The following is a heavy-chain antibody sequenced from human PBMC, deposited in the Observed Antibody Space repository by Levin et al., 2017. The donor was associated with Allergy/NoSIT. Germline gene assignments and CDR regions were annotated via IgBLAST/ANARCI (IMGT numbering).Heavy chain of an antibody. J-gene: IGHJ5*02. Sequence: SQTLSLPCTVSGDYVRGMIYYWSWIRQPPGKGLEWIGYIYYTGITNYNPSLKSRVTISVDTSKNQFSLKLSSLSAADTAMYFCARRVAGWFDPWGQGTLVTVSS. CDR2: IYYTGIT. V-gene: IGHV4-61*01. CDR3: ARRVAGWFDP. CDR1: GDYVRGMIYY.